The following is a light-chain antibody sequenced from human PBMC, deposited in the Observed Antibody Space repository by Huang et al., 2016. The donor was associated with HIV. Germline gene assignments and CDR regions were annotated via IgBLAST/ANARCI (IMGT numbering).Light chain of an antibody. CDR3: QQYNDWPPLT. Sequence: EIEMTQSPAILSVSPGERATLSCRASQSVNSDLAWYLQKPGQAPRLLIYGASNRAVGIPAKFNGTGSGTEFSLSISNLQSDDFGVYYCQQYNDWPPLTFGGGTKVEI. CDR2: GAS. V-gene: IGKV3-15*01. J-gene: IGKJ4*01. CDR1: QSVNSD.